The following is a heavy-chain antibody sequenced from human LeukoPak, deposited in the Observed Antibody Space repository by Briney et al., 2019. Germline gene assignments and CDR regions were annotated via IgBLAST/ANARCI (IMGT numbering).Heavy chain of an antibody. D-gene: IGHD3-22*01. J-gene: IGHJ4*02. Sequence: PSETLSLTCTVSGGSISSGDYYWSWIRQPPGKGLEWIGYIYYSGSTYYNPSLKSRVTISVDTSKNQFSLKLSSVTAADTAVYYCARGVYDSSGYYPDYWGQGDLVTVSS. V-gene: IGHV4-30-4*08. CDR3: ARGVYDSSGYYPDY. CDR2: IYYSGST. CDR1: GGSISSGDYY.